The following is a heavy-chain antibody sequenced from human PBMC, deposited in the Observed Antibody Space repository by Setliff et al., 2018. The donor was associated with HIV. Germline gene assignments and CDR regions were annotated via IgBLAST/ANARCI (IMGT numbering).Heavy chain of an antibody. CDR3: ARGGVVPTAPNYYYYYMDV. Sequence: GSLRLSCAASGFTFRSYLMNWVRQAPGKGLVWVSRINSEGSSTNYADSVKGRFTISRDTAKNTLYLQMNSLKAEDTAVYYCARGGVVPTAPNYYYYYMDVWGKGTTVTVSS. J-gene: IGHJ6*03. CDR2: INSEGSST. D-gene: IGHD2-2*01. V-gene: IGHV3-74*01. CDR1: GFTFRSYL.